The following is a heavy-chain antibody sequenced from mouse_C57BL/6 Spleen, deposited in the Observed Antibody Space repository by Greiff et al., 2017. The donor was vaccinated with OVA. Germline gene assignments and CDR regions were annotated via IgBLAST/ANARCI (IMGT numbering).Heavy chain of an antibody. V-gene: IGHV5-9-1*02. CDR3: TRGGNPYAMDY. J-gene: IGHJ4*01. D-gene: IGHD2-1*01. Sequence: EVMLVESGEGLVKPGGSLKLSCAASGFTFSSYAMSWVRQTPEKRLEWVAYISSGGDYIYYADTVKGRFTISRDNARNTLYLQMSSLKSEDTAMYYCTRGGNPYAMDYWGQGTSVTVSS. CDR2: ISSGGDYI. CDR1: GFTFSSYA.